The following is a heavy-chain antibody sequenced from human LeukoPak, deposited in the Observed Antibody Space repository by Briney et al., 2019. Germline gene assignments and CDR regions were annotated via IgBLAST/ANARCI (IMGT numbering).Heavy chain of an antibody. V-gene: IGHV3-21*01. CDR1: GFTFSSYA. J-gene: IGHJ4*02. CDR3: ARDPRYYYDSSGYYYSYFDY. D-gene: IGHD3-22*01. CDR2: ISSSSSYI. Sequence: GGSLRLSCAVSGFTFSSYAMNWVRQAPGKGLEWVSSISSSSSYIYYADSVKGRFTISRDNAKNSLYLQMNSLSAEDTAVYYCARDPRYYYDSSGYYYSYFDYWGQGTLVTVSS.